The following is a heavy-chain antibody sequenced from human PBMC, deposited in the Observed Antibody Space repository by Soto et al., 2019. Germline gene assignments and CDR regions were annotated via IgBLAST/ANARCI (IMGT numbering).Heavy chain of an antibody. CDR1: GFTFSNYY. J-gene: IGHJ4*02. D-gene: IGHD5-12*01. Sequence: GGALSLSSAASGFTFSNYYMSWIRQAVGKGLERVSYISSRGSTIYYADSVKGRFTISRDNAKNSLYLQMNSLRAEDTAVYYCARGYQWGGYDARYYFEYWGQGSLVTVSS. CDR2: ISSRGSTI. CDR3: ARGYQWGGYDARYYFEY. V-gene: IGHV3-11*01.